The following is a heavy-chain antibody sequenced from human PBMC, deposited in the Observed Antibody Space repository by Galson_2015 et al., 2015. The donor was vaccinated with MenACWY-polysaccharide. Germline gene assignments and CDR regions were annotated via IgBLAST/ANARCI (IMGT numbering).Heavy chain of an antibody. CDR3: ARGGKYYYDSSGYLNWFDP. Sequence: SVKVSCKASGYTFTSYDINWVRQTTGQGLEWMGWMNPNSGNTGCAQKLQGRVTMTRNTSISIAYMELNSLRSEDTAVYYCARGGKYYYDSSGYLNWFDPWGQGTLVTVSS. CDR1: GYTFTSYD. V-gene: IGHV1-8*01. CDR2: MNPNSGNT. J-gene: IGHJ5*02. D-gene: IGHD3-22*01.